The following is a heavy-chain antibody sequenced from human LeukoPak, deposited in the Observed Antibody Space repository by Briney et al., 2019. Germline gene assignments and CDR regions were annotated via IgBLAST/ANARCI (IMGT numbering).Heavy chain of an antibody. Sequence: GGSLRLSCAASGFTFSSYAMHWVRQAPGKGLEWVAVISYDGGNKYYADSVKGRFTISRDNSKNTLYLQMNSLRAEDTAVYYCATSYYGSGSYFVGWFDPWGQGTLVTVSP. CDR3: ATSYYGSGSYFVGWFDP. V-gene: IGHV3-30-3*01. CDR1: GFTFSSYA. CDR2: ISYDGGNK. D-gene: IGHD3-10*01. J-gene: IGHJ5*02.